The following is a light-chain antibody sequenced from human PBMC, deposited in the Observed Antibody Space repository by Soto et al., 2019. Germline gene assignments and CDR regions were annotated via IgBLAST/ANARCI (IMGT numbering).Light chain of an antibody. CDR1: QSLSYW. CDR3: QQYDRCPYT. CDR2: KAS. Sequence: DIQMTQSPSTLSASVGDTVTITCRASQSLSYWLAWYQQKPGQAPKLLIHKASTLESGVPSRFSGSGSGTEFTVTISSLQPDDFATFYCQQYDRCPYTFGQGTKLEIK. V-gene: IGKV1-5*03. J-gene: IGKJ2*01.